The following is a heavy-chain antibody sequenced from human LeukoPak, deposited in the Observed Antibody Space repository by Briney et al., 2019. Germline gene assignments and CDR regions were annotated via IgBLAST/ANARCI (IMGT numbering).Heavy chain of an antibody. CDR2: IYYSGST. Sequence: SETLSLTCTVSGGSISSYYWSWIRQPPGKGLEWIGYIYYSGSTNYNPSLKSRVTISVDTSKNQFSLKLSSVTAADTAVYYCARRYYYDSSGYYKYYYYYYYMDVWGKGTTVTISS. CDR3: ARRYYYDSSGYYKYYYYYYYMDV. CDR1: GGSISSYY. D-gene: IGHD3-22*01. V-gene: IGHV4-59*12. J-gene: IGHJ6*03.